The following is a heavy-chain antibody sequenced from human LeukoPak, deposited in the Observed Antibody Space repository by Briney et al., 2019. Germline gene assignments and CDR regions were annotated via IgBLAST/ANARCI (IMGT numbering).Heavy chain of an antibody. CDR3: ARVDGSCSGGSCPSGNWFDP. CDR1: GGSISSGSYY. V-gene: IGHV4-61*02. CDR2: IYTSGST. D-gene: IGHD2-15*01. J-gene: IGHJ5*02. Sequence: PSETLSLTCTVSGGSISSGSYYWSWIRQPAGKGLEWIGRIYTSGSTNYHPSLKSRVTISYTSKNQFSLKLNSVTAADTAVYYCARVDGSCSGGSCPSGNWFDPWGQGTLVTVSS.